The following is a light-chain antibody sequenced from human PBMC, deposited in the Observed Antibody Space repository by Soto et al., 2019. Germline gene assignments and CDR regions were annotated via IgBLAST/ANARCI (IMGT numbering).Light chain of an antibody. V-gene: IGKV3-20*01. CDR3: QQVGGSPLVT. CDR2: GAS. Sequence: IVLKQSPCALSLSPRERATLSCRASQRVSSSYLAWYQQKPGQAPRLLIYGASTRATGIPDRFSGSGSGTDFTLIINSLEPEDVAIYYCQQVGGSPLVTFAQGTRLEIK. J-gene: IGKJ5*01. CDR1: QRVSSSY.